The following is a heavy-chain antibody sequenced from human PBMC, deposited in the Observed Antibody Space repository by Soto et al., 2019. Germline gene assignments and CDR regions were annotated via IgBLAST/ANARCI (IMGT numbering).Heavy chain of an antibody. CDR1: GYTFTGYY. J-gene: IGHJ4*02. V-gene: IGHV1-2*04. Sequence: GASVKVSCKASGYTFTGYYMHWVRQAPGQGLEWMGWINPNSGGTNYAQKFQGWVTMTRDTSISTAYMELSRLRSDDTAVYYCARDPMQPIAAAGNFDYWGQGTLVTVSS. CDR2: INPNSGGT. D-gene: IGHD6-13*01. CDR3: ARDPMQPIAAAGNFDY.